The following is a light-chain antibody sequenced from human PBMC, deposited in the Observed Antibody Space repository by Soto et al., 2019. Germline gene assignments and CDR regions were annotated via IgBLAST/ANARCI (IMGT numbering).Light chain of an antibody. CDR1: SSGIGAGYD. CDR2: GDS. CDR3: QSYDRSLSGRVV. Sequence: QSVLTQPPSVSGAPGQRVTISCTGGSSGIGAGYDVYWYQHHPGTAPKLLIYGDSNRPSGVPDRFSGSKSGTSASLAITGLPADDEGDYSGQSYDRSLSGRVVFGGGTKLTVL. J-gene: IGLJ2*01. V-gene: IGLV1-40*01.